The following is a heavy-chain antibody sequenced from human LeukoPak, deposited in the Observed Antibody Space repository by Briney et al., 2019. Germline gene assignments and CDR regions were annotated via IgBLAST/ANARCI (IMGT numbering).Heavy chain of an antibody. D-gene: IGHD2-8*02. V-gene: IGHV3-21*01. CDR1: GFPFSTYT. CDR3: ARDRRYFDTGGLGGPDY. Sequence: GGSLRLSCAASGFPFSTYTMNWVRQAPGKGLEWVSSISSSSSYIYYADSMKGRFTISRDNAKNSLYLQMNNLRAEDTAVYYCARDRRYFDTGGLGGPDYWGQGTLVTVSS. CDR2: ISSSSSYI. J-gene: IGHJ4*02.